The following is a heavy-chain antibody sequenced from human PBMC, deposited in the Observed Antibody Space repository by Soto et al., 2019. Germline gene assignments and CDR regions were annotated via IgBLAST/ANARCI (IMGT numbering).Heavy chain of an antibody. CDR3: ASGGGDY. Sequence: QLQLQESGPGLVKPSETLSLTCTVSGGSISSSSYYWGWIRQPPGKGLEWIGSIYYSGSTYYNPTLKSRVTIAVDPSKNQFSLKRSSVTAADTAVYYCASGGGDYWGQGTLVTVSS. D-gene: IGHD3-16*01. J-gene: IGHJ4*02. V-gene: IGHV4-39*01. CDR1: GGSISSSSYY. CDR2: IYYSGST.